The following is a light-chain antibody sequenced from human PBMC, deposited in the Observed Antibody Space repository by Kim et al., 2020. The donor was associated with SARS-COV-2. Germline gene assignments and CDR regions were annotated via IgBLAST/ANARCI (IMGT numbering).Light chain of an antibody. Sequence: GQSVTISCTGSSSDVGRYNYVSWYQQHPGKAPNLMIYEVTQRPSGVSDRFSGSKSGNTASLTISGLQAEDEADYYCSSYAGSATWVFGGGTQLTVL. J-gene: IGLJ3*02. CDR1: SSDVGRYNY. CDR2: EVT. V-gene: IGLV2-11*03. CDR3: SSYAGSATWV.